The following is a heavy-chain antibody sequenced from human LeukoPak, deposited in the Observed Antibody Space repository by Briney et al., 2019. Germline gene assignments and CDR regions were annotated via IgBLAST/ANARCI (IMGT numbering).Heavy chain of an antibody. Sequence: SETLSLTRTVSGGSISSGTYYWGWIRQPPGKGLEWIGSIYHSGSTYYNPSLKSRVTISVDTSKNQFSLKLSSVTAADTAVYYCARETSQKGAHYMDVWGKGTTITISS. CDR3: ARETSQKGAHYMDV. CDR1: GGSISSGTYY. V-gene: IGHV4-39*07. D-gene: IGHD3-16*01. J-gene: IGHJ6*03. CDR2: IYHSGST.